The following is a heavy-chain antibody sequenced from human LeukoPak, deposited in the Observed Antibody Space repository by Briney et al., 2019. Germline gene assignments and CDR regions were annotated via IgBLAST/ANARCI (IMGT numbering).Heavy chain of an antibody. CDR3: ARLSIAVAGRGAFDI. D-gene: IGHD6-19*01. CDR2: IYTSGST. Sequence: SETLSLTCTVSGGSISSGSYYWSWIRQPAGKGLEWIGRIYTSGSTNYNPSLKSRVTMSVDTSKNQFSLKLSSVTAADTAVYYCARLSIAVAGRGAFDIWGQGTMVTVSS. CDR1: GGSISSGSYY. J-gene: IGHJ3*02. V-gene: IGHV4-61*02.